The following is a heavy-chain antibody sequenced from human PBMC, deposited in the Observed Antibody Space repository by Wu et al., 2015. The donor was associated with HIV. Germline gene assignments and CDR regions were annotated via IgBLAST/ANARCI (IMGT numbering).Heavy chain of an antibody. Sequence: QVQLVQSGAGLRRPGASVTVSCKASGYIFTNFYIHWVRQAPGQGLEWMGWIRPDSGATNYAEKFEDRVTMTRDASISTAYMQLNRLRSDDTAVYFCARDLGDDFAVRGFYWYMDVWGRGTAITVSS. CDR3: ARDLGDDFAVRGFYWYMDV. V-gene: IGHV1-2*02. CDR2: IRPDSGAT. J-gene: IGHJ6*03. CDR1: GYIFTNFY. D-gene: IGHD2-21*02.